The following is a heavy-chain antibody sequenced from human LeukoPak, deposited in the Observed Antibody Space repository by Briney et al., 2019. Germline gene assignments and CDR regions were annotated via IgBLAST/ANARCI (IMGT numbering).Heavy chain of an antibody. V-gene: IGHV3-48*01. CDR3: ARGYWYYYDSSGPGYFDY. CDR1: GFTFSSYS. CDR2: ISSSSSTI. D-gene: IGHD3-22*01. J-gene: IGHJ4*02. Sequence: GGSLRLSCAASGFTFSSYSMNWVRQAPGKGLEWVSYISSSSSTIYYADSVKGRFTISRDNAKNSLYLQMNSLRAEDTAVYYCARGYWYYYDSSGPGYFDYWGQGTLVTVSS.